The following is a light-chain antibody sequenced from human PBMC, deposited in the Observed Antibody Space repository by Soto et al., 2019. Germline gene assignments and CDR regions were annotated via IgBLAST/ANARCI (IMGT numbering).Light chain of an antibody. CDR1: SSDIGAYNF. V-gene: IGLV2-14*03. J-gene: IGLJ2*01. CDR3: TSWTTSTTMI. CDR2: NVN. Sequence: QSALAQRAAGSGSPGQSITISCTGTSSDIGAYNFVSWYQQHPGKAPKLMLYNVNIRPSGVSNRFSGSKSGNTASLTISGLQAEDEADYYCTSWTTSTTMIFGGGTKVTVL.